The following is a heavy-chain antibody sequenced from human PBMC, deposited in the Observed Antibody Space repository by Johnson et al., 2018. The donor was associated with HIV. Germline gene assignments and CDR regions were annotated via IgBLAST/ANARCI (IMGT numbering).Heavy chain of an antibody. Sequence: QVQLVESGGGVVQPGMSLRLSCAASGFTFSSYAMHWVRQAPGKGLEWVAVIWYDGSNKYYADSVKGRFTISRDNAKNTLYLQMNSLRAEDTAVYYCASLGGYSGYGHDAFDIWGQGTMVTVSS. V-gene: IGHV3-33*08. CDR2: IWYDGSNK. CDR1: GFTFSSYA. CDR3: ASLGGYSGYGHDAFDI. J-gene: IGHJ3*02. D-gene: IGHD5-12*01.